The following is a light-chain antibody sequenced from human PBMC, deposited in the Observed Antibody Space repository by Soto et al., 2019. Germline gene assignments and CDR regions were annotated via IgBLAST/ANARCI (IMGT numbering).Light chain of an antibody. CDR2: AAT. V-gene: IGKV1-9*01. CDR3: QHYNSYSEA. J-gene: IGKJ1*01. Sequence: QLTQSQSSLSASIGDRVILTCLATQAISRYLAWYQQKPGAAPKLLIYAATTLQSGVPSRFSGAASGTEFTLIISSLQSDDFATYYCQHYNSYSEAFGQGTKVDI. CDR1: QAISRY.